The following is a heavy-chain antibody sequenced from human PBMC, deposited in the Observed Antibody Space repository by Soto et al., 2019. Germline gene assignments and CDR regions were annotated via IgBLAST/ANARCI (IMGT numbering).Heavy chain of an antibody. D-gene: IGHD3-22*01. CDR1: GFTFSSYA. Sequence: EVQLLESGGGLVQPGGSLRLSCAASGFTFSSYAMSWVRQAPGKGLEWVSAISGSGGSTYYADSVKGRFTISRENSKNTLYMQMTSLRAEDTAVYYCAKPIYDSRGYYPADAFDIWGQGTMVTVSS. J-gene: IGHJ3*02. V-gene: IGHV3-23*01. CDR2: ISGSGGST. CDR3: AKPIYDSRGYYPADAFDI.